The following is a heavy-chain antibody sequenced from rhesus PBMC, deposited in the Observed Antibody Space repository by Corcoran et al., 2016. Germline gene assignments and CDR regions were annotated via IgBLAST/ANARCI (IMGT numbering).Heavy chain of an antibody. Sequence: EVQLVQSGAEVKRPGESLKTFCMTSGYSFTSYWFSWVRLMPGKGLEWMGAIDPSDSDTRYSPSFQGQVTISADKSISTAYLQWSSLKASDSATYYCAKGTYYYSGTYDYWGQGVLVTVSS. CDR3: AKGTYYYSGTYDY. V-gene: IGHV5-2*01. CDR1: GYSFTSYW. CDR2: IDPSDSDT. J-gene: IGHJ4*01. D-gene: IGHD3-16*01.